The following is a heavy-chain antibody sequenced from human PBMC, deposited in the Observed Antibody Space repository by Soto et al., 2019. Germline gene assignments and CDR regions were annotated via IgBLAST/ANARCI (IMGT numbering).Heavy chain of an antibody. D-gene: IGHD1-26*01. V-gene: IGHV3-33*01. CDR2: IWYDGSNK. J-gene: IGHJ6*02. CDR3: ARDMSPVGSSPPPDYGMDV. Sequence: GGSLRLSCAASGFTFSSYGMHWVRQAPGKGLEWVAVIWYDGSNKYYADSVKGRFTISRDNSKNTLYLQMNSLRAEDTAVYYCARDMSPVGSSPPPDYGMDVWGQGTTVTVSS. CDR1: GFTFSSYG.